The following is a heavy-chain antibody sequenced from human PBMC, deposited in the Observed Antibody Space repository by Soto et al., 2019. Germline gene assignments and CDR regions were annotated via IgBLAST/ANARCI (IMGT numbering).Heavy chain of an antibody. CDR1: GGSISSGVYY. Sequence: QVQLQESGPGLVKPSQTLSLTCTVSGGSISSGVYYWSWIRQHPGKGLEWIGYIYYSGSTYYNPSLKSRVTISVDTSKNPFALKLSSVTAADTAGYYCASGSIWGAPMDVWGQGTTVTVSS. V-gene: IGHV4-31*03. J-gene: IGHJ6*02. CDR2: IYYSGST. D-gene: IGHD3-16*01. CDR3: ASGSIWGAPMDV.